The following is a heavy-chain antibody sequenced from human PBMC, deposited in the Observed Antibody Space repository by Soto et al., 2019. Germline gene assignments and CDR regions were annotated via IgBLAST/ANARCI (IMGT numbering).Heavy chain of an antibody. CDR2: ISAYNGNT. CDR1: GYTFTSYG. V-gene: IGHV1-18*01. CDR3: ARDEVYYDSSGYLRDYYYYYGMDV. Sequence: GASVKVSCKASGYTFTSYGISWVRQAPGQGLEWMGWISAYNGNTNYAQKLQGRVTMTTDTSTSTAYMELRSLRSDDTAVYYCARDEVYYDSSGYLRDYYYYYGMDVWGQGTTVTVSS. J-gene: IGHJ6*02. D-gene: IGHD3-22*01.